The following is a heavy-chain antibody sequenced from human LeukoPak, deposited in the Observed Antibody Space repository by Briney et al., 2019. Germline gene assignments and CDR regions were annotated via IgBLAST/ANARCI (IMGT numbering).Heavy chain of an antibody. V-gene: IGHV3-74*01. CDR1: GFTFSNHW. CDR2: INSDGSST. D-gene: IGHD6-13*01. Sequence: GGSLRLSCAASGFTFSNHWMHWVRQAPGKGLLWVSRINSDGSSTSYADSVKGRFTISRDNAKNTLYLQMNSLRAEDTAVYYCARRIAAAAAPYYFDYWGQGTLVTVSS. CDR3: ARRIAAAAAPYYFDY. J-gene: IGHJ4*02.